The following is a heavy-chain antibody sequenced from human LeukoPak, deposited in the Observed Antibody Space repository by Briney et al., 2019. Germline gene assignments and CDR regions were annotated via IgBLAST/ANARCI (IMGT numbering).Heavy chain of an antibody. Sequence: SQTLSLTCAVSGGSISSGGYSWSWIRQPPGKGLEWIGYIYHSGSTYYNPSLKSRVTISVDRPKNQFSLKLSSVTAADTAVYYCARAGRYYYYGMDVWGKGTTVTVSS. D-gene: IGHD3-10*01. CDR3: ARAGRYYYYGMDV. CDR2: IYHSGST. V-gene: IGHV4-30-2*01. J-gene: IGHJ6*04. CDR1: GGSISSGGYS.